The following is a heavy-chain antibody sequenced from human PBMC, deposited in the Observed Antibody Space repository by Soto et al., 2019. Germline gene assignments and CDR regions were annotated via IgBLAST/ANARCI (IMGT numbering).Heavy chain of an antibody. D-gene: IGHD3-10*01. CDR3: ARASRVRGVHSWLDP. V-gene: IGHV4-4*02. Sequence: PSETLSLTCAVSGGSISSSNWWSWVRQPPGKGLEWIGEIYHSVSTNYNPSLNSRVTISVDKSKNQFSLKLSSVTAADTAVYYCARASRVRGVHSWLDPWGQGTLVTVSS. J-gene: IGHJ5*02. CDR2: IYHSVST. CDR1: GGSISSSNW.